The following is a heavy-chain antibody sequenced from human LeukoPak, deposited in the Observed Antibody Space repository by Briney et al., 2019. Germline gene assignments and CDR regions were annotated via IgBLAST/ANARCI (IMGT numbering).Heavy chain of an antibody. Sequence: SETLSLTCAVYGGSFIGYYWSWIRQPPGKGLEWIGEINHSGSTNYNPSLKSRVTISVDTSKNQFSLKLSSVTAADTAVYYCAREGRTFDIWGQGTMVTVSS. CDR3: AREGRTFDI. CDR2: INHSGST. CDR1: GGSFIGYY. V-gene: IGHV4-34*01. J-gene: IGHJ3*02.